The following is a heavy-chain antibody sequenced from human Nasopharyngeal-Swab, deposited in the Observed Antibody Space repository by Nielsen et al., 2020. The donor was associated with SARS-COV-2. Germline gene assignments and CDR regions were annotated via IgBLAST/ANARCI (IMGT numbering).Heavy chain of an antibody. D-gene: IGHD6-19*01. CDR3: ARDRSGWYLDY. J-gene: IGHJ4*02. Sequence: GESLKISCAASGFSFSSYAMHWFRQAPGKGLEWVAVISYDGSNIYYTDSVKGRFTISRDNSKNTLYLQMNSLRAEDTAVYYCARDRSGWYLDYLGQGTLGTVSS. CDR1: GFSFSSYA. V-gene: IGHV3-30*04. CDR2: ISYDGSNI.